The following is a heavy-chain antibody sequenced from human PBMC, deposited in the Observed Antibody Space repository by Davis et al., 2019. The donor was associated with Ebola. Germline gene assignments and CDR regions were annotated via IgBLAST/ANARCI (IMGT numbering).Heavy chain of an antibody. J-gene: IGHJ3*02. CDR3: AAADIVVVVDGTSYPHAFDT. Sequence: SLKISCAASGFTFSSYAMHWVRQAPGKGLEWVAVISYDGSNKYYADSVKGRFTISRDNSKNTLYLQMNSLRAEDTAVYYCAAADIVVVVDGTSYPHAFDTWGQGTVVTVSS. D-gene: IGHD2-15*01. CDR1: GFTFSSYA. CDR2: ISYDGSNK. V-gene: IGHV3-30-3*01.